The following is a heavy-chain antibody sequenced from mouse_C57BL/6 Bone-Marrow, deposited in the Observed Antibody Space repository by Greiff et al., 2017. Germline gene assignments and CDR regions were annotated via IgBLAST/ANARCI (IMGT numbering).Heavy chain of an antibody. CDR2: IYPGGGYT. Sequence: VQLVESGAELVRPGTSVKMSCKASGYTFTNYWIGWAKQRPGHGLEWIGDIYPGGGYTNYNEKFKGKATLTADKSSSTAYMQFSSLTSEDSAIYYCARAGYSNHYFDYWGQGTTLTVSS. CDR3: ARAGYSNHYFDY. V-gene: IGHV1-63*01. D-gene: IGHD2-5*01. J-gene: IGHJ2*01. CDR1: GYTFTNYW.